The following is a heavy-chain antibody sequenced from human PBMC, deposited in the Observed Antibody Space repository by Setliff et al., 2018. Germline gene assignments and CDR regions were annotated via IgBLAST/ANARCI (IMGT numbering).Heavy chain of an antibody. D-gene: IGHD3-22*01. CDR1: GATFSSYA. J-gene: IGHJ5*02. V-gene: IGHV1-69*06. Sequence: SVKVSCKASGATFSSYAISWVRQAPGQGLEWMGRIIPIFGTANYAQKFQGRVTITADKSTSTAYMELSGLRSEDTAVYYCARAPSSTVINWFDPWGQGTLVTVSS. CDR3: ARAPSSTVINWFDP. CDR2: IIPIFGTA.